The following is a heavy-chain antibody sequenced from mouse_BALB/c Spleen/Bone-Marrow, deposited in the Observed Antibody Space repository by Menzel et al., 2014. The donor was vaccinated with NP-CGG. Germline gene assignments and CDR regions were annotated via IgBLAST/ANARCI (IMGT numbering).Heavy chain of an antibody. J-gene: IGHJ3*01. CDR1: GYSITSGYH. D-gene: IGHD2-14*01. V-gene: IGHV3-6*02. Sequence: EVKLQESGPGLVKPSQSLSLTCSVTGYSITSGYHWNWIRRFPGNTLEWMGYISYDGSNNYNPSLKNRISITRDTSKNQFFLKLNSVTTEDTATYYCARGGYDGRGFAYWGQGTLVTVSA. CDR2: ISYDGSN. CDR3: ARGGYDGRGFAY.